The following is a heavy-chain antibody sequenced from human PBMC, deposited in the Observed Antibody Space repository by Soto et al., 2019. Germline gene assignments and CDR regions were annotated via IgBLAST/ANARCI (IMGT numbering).Heavy chain of an antibody. CDR3: ARASGSRLFDY. D-gene: IGHD1-26*01. Sequence: EVQLVESGGGLVKPGGSLRLSCAASGFTFSSYSMNWVRQAPGKGLEWVSVIYSGGNTYYADSVKGRFTISRDTSKNTLHLQMNSLRAEDTAVYYCARASGSRLFDYWGQGALVTVSS. CDR1: GFTFSSYS. J-gene: IGHJ4*02. V-gene: IGHV3-66*01. CDR2: IYSGGNT.